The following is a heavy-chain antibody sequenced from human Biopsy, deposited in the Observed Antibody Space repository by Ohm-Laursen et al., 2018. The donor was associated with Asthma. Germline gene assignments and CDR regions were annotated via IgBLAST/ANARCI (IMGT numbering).Heavy chain of an antibody. CDR3: AREGVAGTYIED. CDR1: RFTYE. CDR2: ISYDGSSI. D-gene: IGHD6-19*01. Sequence: LSLTCAASRFTYEMHWVRQAPGKGLEWVAVISYDGSSIYYADSVKGRFTISRDNSKNTLSLQMNSLTAEDTAVYYCAREGVAGTYIEDWGQGTLVTVSS. J-gene: IGHJ4*02. V-gene: IGHV3-30-3*01.